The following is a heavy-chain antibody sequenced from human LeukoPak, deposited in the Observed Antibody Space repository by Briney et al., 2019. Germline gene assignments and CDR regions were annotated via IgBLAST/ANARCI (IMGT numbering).Heavy chain of an antibody. D-gene: IGHD6-6*01. CDR1: GGSISSGSYY. CDR2: IYTSGGT. CDR3: AVSSSTADFDP. J-gene: IGHJ5*02. V-gene: IGHV4-61*02. Sequence: SQTLSLTCTVSGGSISSGSYYWSWVRQPAGKGLEWIGRIYTSGGTDYNPSLKSRVTISVDTSRNQFSLKLTSVTAADTAVYYCAVSSSTADFDPWGQGTLVTVSS.